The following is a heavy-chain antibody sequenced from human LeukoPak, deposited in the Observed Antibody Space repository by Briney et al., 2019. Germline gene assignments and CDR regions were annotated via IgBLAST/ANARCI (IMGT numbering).Heavy chain of an antibody. J-gene: IGHJ4*02. V-gene: IGHV1-69*13. CDR2: IIPIFGTA. CDR1: GGTFSSYA. D-gene: IGHD3-10*01. CDR3: ASERNYYGSGSPLDY. Sequence: SVKVSCKASGGTFSSYAISWVRQAPGQGLEWMGGIIPIFGTANYAQKFQGRVTITADESTSTAYMELSSLRSEDTAVYYCASERNYYGSGSPLDYWGQGTLVTVSS.